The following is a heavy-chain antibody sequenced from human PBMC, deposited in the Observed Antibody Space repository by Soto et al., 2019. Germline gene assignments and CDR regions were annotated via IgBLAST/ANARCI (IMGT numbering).Heavy chain of an antibody. CDR3: ARGLGATDY. Sequence: QVQLQQWGAGLLKPSETLSLTCAVYGESLNGYYWTWIRQPPGKGLEWIGEIHHSGNTSYNPSLKSRVNMSIALSKNQFSLRLTSVTAADTAVYYCARGLGATDYWGQGTLVTVSS. CDR2: IHHSGNT. V-gene: IGHV4-34*01. D-gene: IGHD2-15*01. J-gene: IGHJ4*02. CDR1: GESLNGYY.